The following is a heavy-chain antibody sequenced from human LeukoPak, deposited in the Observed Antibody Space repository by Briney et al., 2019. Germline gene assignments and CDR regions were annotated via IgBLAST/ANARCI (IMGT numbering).Heavy chain of an antibody. D-gene: IGHD6-13*01. Sequence: SETLSLTCAVYGGSFSGYYWSWIRQPPGKGLEWIGEINHSGSTNYNPSLKSRVTISVDTSKNQFSLKLSSVTAADTAVYYCASDSISWYTFDYWGQGTLVTVSS. CDR3: ASDSISWYTFDY. J-gene: IGHJ4*02. CDR2: INHSGST. CDR1: GGSFSGYY. V-gene: IGHV4-34*01.